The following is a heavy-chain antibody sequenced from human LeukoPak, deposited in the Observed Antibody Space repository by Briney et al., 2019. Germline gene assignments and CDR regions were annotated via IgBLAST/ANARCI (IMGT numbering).Heavy chain of an antibody. CDR3: ARAKGEDYYDSSGYYSFDY. D-gene: IGHD3-22*01. J-gene: IGHJ4*02. CDR1: GFTFSSYW. V-gene: IGHV4-34*01. Sequence: PGGSLRLSCAASGFTFSSYWMSWIRQPPGKGLEWIGEINHSGSTNYNPSLKSRVTISVDTSKNQFSLKLSSVTAADTAVYYCARAKGEDYYDSSGYYSFDYWGQGTLVTVSS. CDR2: INHSGST.